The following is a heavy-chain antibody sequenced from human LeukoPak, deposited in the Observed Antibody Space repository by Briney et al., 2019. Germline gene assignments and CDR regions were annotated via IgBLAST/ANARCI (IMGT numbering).Heavy chain of an antibody. CDR1: GFTFSSYG. J-gene: IGHJ6*02. CDR3: VADFGEADGGLWYGMDV. Sequence: GGSLRLSCAASGFTFSSYGMHWVRQAPGKGLEWVAVISYDGSNKYYADSGKCRFTISRDNSKNTLYLQMNSLRSEDTAVYYCVADFGEADGGLWYGMDVWGQGTTVTVSS. V-gene: IGHV3-30*03. CDR2: ISYDGSNK. D-gene: IGHD4/OR15-4a*01.